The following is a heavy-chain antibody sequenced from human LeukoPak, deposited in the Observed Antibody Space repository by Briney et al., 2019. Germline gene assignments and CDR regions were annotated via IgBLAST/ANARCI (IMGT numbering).Heavy chain of an antibody. CDR3: VRGPYWAVTGLDY. Sequence: WETLSLTCAVSGGSIYGYSWNWIRQPPGKGLEWIGEINHSGSTNYNPSLKSRVTISVDMSKNQFSVKMSSVPETGTDVHYCVRGPYWAVTGLDYWGQGTLVTVSS. CDR2: INHSGST. CDR1: GGSIYGYS. D-gene: IGHD2-21*02. J-gene: IGHJ4*02. V-gene: IGHV4-34*01.